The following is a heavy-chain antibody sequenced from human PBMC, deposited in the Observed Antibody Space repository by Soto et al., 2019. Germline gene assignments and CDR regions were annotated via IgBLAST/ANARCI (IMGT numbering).Heavy chain of an antibody. CDR2: INHSGST. J-gene: IGHJ5*02. V-gene: IGHV4-34*01. D-gene: IGHD3-10*01. CDR3: ASRRGYYGSGWRNWFDP. CDR1: GGSFSGYY. Sequence: SETLSLTCAVYGGSFSGYYWSWIRQPPGKGLEWIGEINHSGSTNYNPSLKSRVTISVDTSKNQFSLKLSSVTAADTAVYYCASRRGYYGSGWRNWFDPWGQGTLVTVSS.